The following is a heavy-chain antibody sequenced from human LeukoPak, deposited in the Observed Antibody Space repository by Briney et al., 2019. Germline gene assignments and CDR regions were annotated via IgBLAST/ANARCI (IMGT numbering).Heavy chain of an antibody. Sequence: SETLSLTCTVSGGSISSYYWSWIRQPAGKGLEWIGRIYYGGSTNYNPSLKSRVTISVDTSKNQFSLKLSSVTAADTAVYYCARQKSLLYSSGWYQGFDYWGQGTLVTVSS. CDR2: IYYGGST. V-gene: IGHV4-59*08. J-gene: IGHJ4*02. CDR1: GGSISSYY. D-gene: IGHD6-19*01. CDR3: ARQKSLLYSSGWYQGFDY.